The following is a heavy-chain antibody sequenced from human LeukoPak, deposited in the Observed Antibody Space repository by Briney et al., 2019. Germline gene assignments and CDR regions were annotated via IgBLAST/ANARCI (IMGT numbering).Heavy chain of an antibody. D-gene: IGHD2-2*01. CDR2: INGSGGST. CDR1: GFTFSNYA. J-gene: IGHJ4*02. V-gene: IGHV3-23*01. Sequence: PGGSLSLSCAASGFTFSNYAMSWVRQAPGKGLEWVSDINGSGGSTYYADSVKGRFTISRDNSKNTLYLQMNSLRAEDTAVYYCSKWKAIVLVPAARSPIDYWGQGTLVTVSS. CDR3: SKWKAIVLVPAARSPIDY.